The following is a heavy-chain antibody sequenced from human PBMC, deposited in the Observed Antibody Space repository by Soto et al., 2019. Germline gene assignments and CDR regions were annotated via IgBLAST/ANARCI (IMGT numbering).Heavy chain of an antibody. V-gene: IGHV1-3*01. CDR2: INAGNGNT. Sequence: QVQLVQSGAEVKKPGASVKVSCKASGYTFTSYAMHWVRQAPGQRLEWMGWINAGNGNTKYSQKCQGRVTITRDTSASTAYTELSSLRSEDTAVYYCARGYCSGGSCYTPGYWGQGTLVTVSS. CDR3: ARGYCSGGSCYTPGY. CDR1: GYTFTSYA. J-gene: IGHJ4*02. D-gene: IGHD2-15*01.